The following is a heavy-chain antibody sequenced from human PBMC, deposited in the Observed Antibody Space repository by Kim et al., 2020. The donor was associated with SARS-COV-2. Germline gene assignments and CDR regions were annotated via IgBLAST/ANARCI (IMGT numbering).Heavy chain of an antibody. D-gene: IGHD3-16*01. J-gene: IGHJ6*02. Sequence: ADSVKGRYTISRDKAKNSMYLQMNSLRAEDTAVDYCAGGGAHGHDGIDVWGQGTTVTVSS. V-gene: IGHV3-21*01. CDR3: AGGGAHGHDGIDV.